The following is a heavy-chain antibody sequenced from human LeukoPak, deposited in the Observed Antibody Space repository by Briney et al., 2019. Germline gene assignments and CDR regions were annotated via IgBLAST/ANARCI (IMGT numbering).Heavy chain of an antibody. CDR3: ASPSFNSSGYCRDAFDI. Sequence: PGGSLRLSCAASGFTFSSYGMSWVRQAPGKGLEWVSAISGSGGSTYYADSVKGRFTISRDNSKNTLYLQMNSLRAEDTAVYYCASPSFNSSGYCRDAFDIWGQGTMVTVSS. CDR1: GFTFSSYG. J-gene: IGHJ3*02. D-gene: IGHD3-22*01. V-gene: IGHV3-23*01. CDR2: ISGSGGST.